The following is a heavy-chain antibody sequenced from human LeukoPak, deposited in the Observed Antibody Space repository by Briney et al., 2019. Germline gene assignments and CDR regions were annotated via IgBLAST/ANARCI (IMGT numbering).Heavy chain of an antibody. CDR1: GFTFSSYS. CDR3: ARDRGGSSPFDY. D-gene: IGHD1-26*01. V-gene: IGHV3-21*01. CDR2: ISSSSSYI. Sequence: GGSLRLPCAASGFTFSSYSMNWVRQAPGKGLEWVSSISSSSSYIYYADSVKGRFTISRDNAKNSLYLQMNSLRAEDTAVYYCARDRGGSSPFDYWGQGTLVTVSS. J-gene: IGHJ4*02.